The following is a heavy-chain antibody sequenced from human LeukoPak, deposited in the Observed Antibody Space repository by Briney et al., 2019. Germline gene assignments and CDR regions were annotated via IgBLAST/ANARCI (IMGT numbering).Heavy chain of an antibody. V-gene: IGHV3-30*02. D-gene: IGHD1-1*01. CDR3: AKGGSNNWSFDN. Sequence: GGSLRLSRAAAGLTFSNYGMHWVRQAPGKGLQWVAYIRYDGRNKYSADSVKGRFPIYRDNSKSTLYLQMNSLRPEDTAVYYCAKGGSNNWSFDNWGQGTLVTVSS. CDR1: GLTFSNYG. J-gene: IGHJ4*02. CDR2: IRYDGRNK.